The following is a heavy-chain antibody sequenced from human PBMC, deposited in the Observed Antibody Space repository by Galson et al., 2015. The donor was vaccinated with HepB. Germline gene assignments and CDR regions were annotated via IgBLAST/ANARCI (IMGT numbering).Heavy chain of an antibody. J-gene: IGHJ6*02. CDR1: GFALSTSGAR. CDR2: IDWDDDK. Sequence: PALVKPTQTLTLTCTVSGFALSTSGARVSWIRQPPGKALEWLARIDWDDDKLYNTSLKTRLTISKDTSKNQVVLTMTNMDPVDTGTYYCARMGPFYYYAMDVWGQGTAVTVSS. CDR3: ARMGPFYYYAMDV. V-gene: IGHV2-70*04.